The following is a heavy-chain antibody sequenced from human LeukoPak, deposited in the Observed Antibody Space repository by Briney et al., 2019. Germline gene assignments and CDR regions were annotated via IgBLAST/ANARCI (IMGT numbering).Heavy chain of an antibody. CDR3: ARGEQWLVPENYYYYYGMDV. J-gene: IGHJ6*02. Sequence: ASVKVSCKASGYTFTSYDINWVRQATGQGLEWMGWMNPNSGNTGYAQKFQGRVTMTRNTSISTAYMELSSLRSEDTAVYYCARGEQWLVPENYYYYYGMDVWGQGTTVTVSS. V-gene: IGHV1-8*01. CDR1: GYTFTSYD. CDR2: MNPNSGNT. D-gene: IGHD6-19*01.